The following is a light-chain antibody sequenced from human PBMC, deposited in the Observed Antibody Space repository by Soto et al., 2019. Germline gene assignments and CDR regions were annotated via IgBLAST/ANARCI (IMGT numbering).Light chain of an antibody. CDR2: ETS. V-gene: IGKV3-15*01. Sequence: IVMTQYPGTLSLSPGERATLSCRASQNIRSNLAWYQQKPGQAPRLLIYETSIRAPGIPARFSGSGCGTEFTLTISSLQSEDFAVYHCQQYTNWPTFTFGPGTKVDNK. CDR1: QNIRSN. J-gene: IGKJ3*01. CDR3: QQYTNWPTFT.